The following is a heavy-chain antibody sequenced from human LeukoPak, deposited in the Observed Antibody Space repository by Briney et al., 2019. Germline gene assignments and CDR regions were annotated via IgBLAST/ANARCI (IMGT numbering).Heavy chain of an antibody. J-gene: IGHJ4*02. V-gene: IGHV3-7*01. CDR3: ARGYGSGSYYRDY. CDR2: IKQDGSEK. Sequence: PGGSLRLSCAASGFTFSSYWMSWVRQAPGKGLEWVANIKQDGSEKYYVDSVKGRFTISRDNAKNSLYLQMNSLRAEDTAVYYCARGYGSGSYYRDYWGQGTLVTVSS. D-gene: IGHD3-10*01. CDR1: GFTFSSYW.